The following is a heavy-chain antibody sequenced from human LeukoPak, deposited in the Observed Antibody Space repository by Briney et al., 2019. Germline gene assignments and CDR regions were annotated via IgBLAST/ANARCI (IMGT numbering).Heavy chain of an antibody. CDR1: GFTFSSYG. D-gene: IGHD2-8*01. V-gene: IGHV3-30*18. J-gene: IGHJ6*03. Sequence: GGPLRLPCAASGFTFSSYGMRWVRQAPGKGLEWVAVISYDGSNKYYADSVKGRFTISRDNSKNTLYLQMNSLRAEDTAVYYCAKDLGYCTNGVCYLPTYYYYYMDVWGKGTTVTVSS. CDR2: ISYDGSNK. CDR3: AKDLGYCTNGVCYLPTYYYYYMDV.